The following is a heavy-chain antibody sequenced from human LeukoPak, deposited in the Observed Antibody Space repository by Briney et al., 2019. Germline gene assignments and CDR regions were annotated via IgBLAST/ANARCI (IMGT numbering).Heavy chain of an antibody. CDR2: INPNSGGT. J-gene: IGHJ4*02. V-gene: IGHV1-2*06. Sequence: ASVKVSCKASGYTFTGYYMRWVRQAPGQGLEWMGRINPNSGGTNYAQKFQGRVTMTRDTSISTAYMELSRLRSDDTAVYYCARVDVSMIYDYWGQGTLVTVSS. D-gene: IGHD2/OR15-2a*01. CDR3: ARVDVSMIYDY. CDR1: GYTFTGYY.